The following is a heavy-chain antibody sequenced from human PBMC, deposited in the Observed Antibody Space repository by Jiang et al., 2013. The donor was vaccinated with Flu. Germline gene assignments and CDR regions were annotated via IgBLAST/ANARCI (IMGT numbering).Heavy chain of an antibody. J-gene: IGHJ4*02. Sequence: LSCAASGFTFSSYGMHWVRQAPGKGLEWVAVIWYDGSNKYYADSVKGRFTISRDNSKNTLYLQMNSLRAEDTAVYYCARGDPPLYGDYPFDYWGQGTLVTVSS. CDR1: GFTFSSYG. D-gene: IGHD4-17*01. CDR2: IWYDGSNK. CDR3: ARGDPPLYGDYPFDY. V-gene: IGHV3-33*01.